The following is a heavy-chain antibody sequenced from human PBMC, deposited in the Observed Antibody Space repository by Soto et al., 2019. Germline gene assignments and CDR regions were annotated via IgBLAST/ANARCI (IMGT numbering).Heavy chain of an antibody. CDR1: GGSFSGYY. CDR2: INHSGST. Sequence: SETLSLTCAVYGGSFSGYYWSWIRQPPGKGLEWIGEINHSGSTNYNPSLKSRVTISVDTSKNQFSLKLSSVTAADTAVYYCATWQGPIAVAGPDFDYWGQGTLVTVSS. J-gene: IGHJ4*02. D-gene: IGHD6-19*01. CDR3: ATWQGPIAVAGPDFDY. V-gene: IGHV4-34*01.